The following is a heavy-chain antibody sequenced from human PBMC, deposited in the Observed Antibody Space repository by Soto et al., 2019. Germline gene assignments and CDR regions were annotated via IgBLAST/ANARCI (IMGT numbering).Heavy chain of an antibody. CDR2: ISGSGGST. CDR3: AKDLSGDSIGRDAFDI. V-gene: IGHV3-23*01. Sequence: EVQLLESGGGLVQPGGSLRLSCAASGFTFSSYAMSWVRQAPGKGLEWVSAISGSGGSTYYADSVKGRFTISRDNSKNTLYLQMNSLRAEDTAVYYCAKDLSGDSIGRDAFDIWGQGTMVTVSS. D-gene: IGHD6-19*01. J-gene: IGHJ3*02. CDR1: GFTFSSYA.